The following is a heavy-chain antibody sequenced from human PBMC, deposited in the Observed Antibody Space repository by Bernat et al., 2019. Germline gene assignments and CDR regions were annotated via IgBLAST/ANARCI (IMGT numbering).Heavy chain of an antibody. CDR3: ARVVDGNRRRWFDP. CDR1: GGTFSSYT. V-gene: IGHV1-69*02. Sequence: QVQLVQSGAEVKKPGSSVKVSCKASGGTFSSYTISWVRQAPGQGLEWMGRIIPILGIANYAQKFQGRVTITADKATSTAYMELSSLRSEDTAVYYCARVVDGNRRRWFDPWGQGTLVTVSS. D-gene: IGHD2-15*01. CDR2: IIPILGIA. J-gene: IGHJ5*02.